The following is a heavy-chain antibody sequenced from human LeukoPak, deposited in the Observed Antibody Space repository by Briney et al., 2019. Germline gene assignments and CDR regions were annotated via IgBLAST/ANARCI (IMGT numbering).Heavy chain of an antibody. Sequence: SETLSLTCTVSGGSISSSSYYWGWIRQPPGKGLEWIGSIYYSGSTYYNPSLKSRVTISVDKSKNQFSLKLSSVTAADTAVYYCARRLQYSMFYYYYYMDVWGKGTTVTISS. V-gene: IGHV4-39*07. CDR3: ARRLQYSMFYYYYYMDV. CDR1: GGSISSSSYY. D-gene: IGHD6-6*01. CDR2: IYYSGST. J-gene: IGHJ6*03.